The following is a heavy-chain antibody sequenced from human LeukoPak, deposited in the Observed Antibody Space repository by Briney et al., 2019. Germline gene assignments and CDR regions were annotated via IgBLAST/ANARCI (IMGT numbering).Heavy chain of an antibody. CDR3: AKAPRAAAGTYNGMDV. J-gene: IGHJ6*02. Sequence: GGSLRLSCAASGFTFSSYAMSWVRQAPGKGLEWVSAISGSGGSTYYADSVKGRFTISRDSSKNTLYLQMNSLRAEDTAVYYCAKAPRAAAGTYNGMDVWGQGTTVTVSS. CDR1: GFTFSSYA. D-gene: IGHD6-13*01. V-gene: IGHV3-23*01. CDR2: ISGSGGST.